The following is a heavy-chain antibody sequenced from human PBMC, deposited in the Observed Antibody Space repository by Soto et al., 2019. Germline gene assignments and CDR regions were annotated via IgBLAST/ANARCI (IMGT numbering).Heavy chain of an antibody. V-gene: IGHV1-8*01. CDR3: ARAAYYGSGSYYPNWFDP. Sequence: ASVKVSCKAPGYTFTSYDINWVRQATGQGLEWMGWMNPNSGNTGYAQKFQGRVTMTRDTSINTAYMELSSLRSEDTAVYYCARAAYYGSGSYYPNWFDPWGQGTLVTVSS. CDR2: MNPNSGNT. CDR1: GYTFTSYD. J-gene: IGHJ5*02. D-gene: IGHD3-10*01.